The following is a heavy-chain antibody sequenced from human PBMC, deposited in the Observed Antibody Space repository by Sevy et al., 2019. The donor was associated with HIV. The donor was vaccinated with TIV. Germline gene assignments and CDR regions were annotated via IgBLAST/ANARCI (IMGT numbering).Heavy chain of an antibody. CDR1: GGSFSGYY. J-gene: IGHJ4*02. Sequence: TESLSLTCAVYGGSFSGYYWSCIRQPPGKGLEWIGEINHSGSTNYNPSLKSRVTISVDTSKNQFSLKLSSVTAAVTTVYYCARGRGIAARQEWERDYWGQGTLVRVSS. CDR3: ARGRGIAARQEWERDY. CDR2: INHSGST. V-gene: IGHV4-34*01. D-gene: IGHD6-6*01.